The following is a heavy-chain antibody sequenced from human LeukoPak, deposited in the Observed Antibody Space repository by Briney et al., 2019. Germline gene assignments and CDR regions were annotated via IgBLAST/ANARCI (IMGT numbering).Heavy chain of an antibody. V-gene: IGHV3-15*01. CDR2: IKRKSDGGTT. CDR3: TTDADILTGHNWFDP. CDR1: GLTFSNAW. J-gene: IGHJ5*02. Sequence: GGSLRLSCAASGLTFSNAWMSWVRQAPGKGLEWVGRIKRKSDGGTTDYAAPVKGRFTISRDDSKNTLYLQMNSLKSEDTAVYYCTTDADILTGHNWFDPWGQGTLVTVSS. D-gene: IGHD3-9*01.